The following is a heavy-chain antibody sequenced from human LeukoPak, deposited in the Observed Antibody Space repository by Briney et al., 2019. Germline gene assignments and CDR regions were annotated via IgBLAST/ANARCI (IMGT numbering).Heavy chain of an antibody. Sequence: GGSLRLSCAASGFTFSSYAMHRVRQAPGKGLEWVAVISYDGSNKYYADSVKGRFTISRDNSKNTLYLQMNSLRAEDTAVYYCARDLVDVYGVLDYWGQGTLVTVSS. D-gene: IGHD4-17*01. CDR2: ISYDGSNK. CDR3: ARDLVDVYGVLDY. CDR1: GFTFSSYA. V-gene: IGHV3-30*04. J-gene: IGHJ4*02.